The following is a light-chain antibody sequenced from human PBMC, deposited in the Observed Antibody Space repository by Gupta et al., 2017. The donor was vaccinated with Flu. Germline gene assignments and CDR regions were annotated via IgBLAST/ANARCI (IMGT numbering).Light chain of an antibody. Sequence: SYEVTQPPSVSVSPGQTASITCSGAQLGGKYVCWYQQKPGQSPVLVIYQDTKRPSGIPERFSGSNSGSTATLTISVTQAMDEADYYCQAWDASTAYVVFGGGTKLTV. CDR3: QAWDASTAYVV. CDR1: QLGGKY. CDR2: QDT. J-gene: IGLJ2*01. V-gene: IGLV3-1*01.